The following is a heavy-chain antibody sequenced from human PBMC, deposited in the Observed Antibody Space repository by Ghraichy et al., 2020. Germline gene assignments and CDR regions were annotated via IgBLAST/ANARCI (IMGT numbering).Heavy chain of an antibody. Sequence: GGSLRLSCAAFGFTFSSYGMHWVRQAPGKGLEWVAVISYDGSNKYYADSVKGRFTISRDNSKNTLYLQMNSLRAEDTAVYYCAKSLRYYCSGGSCYGDYYYYYGMDVWGHGTTVTVSS. V-gene: IGHV3-30*18. CDR3: AKSLRYYCSGGSCYGDYYYYYGMDV. CDR1: GFTFSSYG. CDR2: ISYDGSNK. J-gene: IGHJ6*02. D-gene: IGHD2-15*01.